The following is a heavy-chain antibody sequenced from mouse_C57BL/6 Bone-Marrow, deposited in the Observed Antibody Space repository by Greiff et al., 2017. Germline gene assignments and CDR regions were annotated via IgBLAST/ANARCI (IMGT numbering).Heavy chain of an antibody. CDR2: ISSGGSYT. CDR3: ARRGLWLYYYAMDY. V-gene: IGHV5-6*01. D-gene: IGHD2-2*01. CDR1: GFTFSSYG. Sequence: EVQRVESGGDLVKPGGSLTLSCAASGFTFSSYGMSWVRQTPDKRLEWVATISSGGSYTYYPDNVKGRFTISRDNAKNTLYLQMSILKCADTAMYYCARRGLWLYYYAMDYWGQGTSVTVSS. J-gene: IGHJ4*01.